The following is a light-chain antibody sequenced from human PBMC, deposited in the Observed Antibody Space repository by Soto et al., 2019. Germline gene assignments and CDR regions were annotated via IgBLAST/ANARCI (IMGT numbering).Light chain of an antibody. Sequence: EIVLTQSPATLSLSPGERATLSCRASQTISSSLAWYQQKPGQSPRLLIYDASNRASGVPPRFSGSRSGTDFTLSISSIEPEDFAVYYCQQRSNWPPITFGQGTRLDFK. V-gene: IGKV3-11*01. J-gene: IGKJ5*01. CDR1: QTISSS. CDR3: QQRSNWPPIT. CDR2: DAS.